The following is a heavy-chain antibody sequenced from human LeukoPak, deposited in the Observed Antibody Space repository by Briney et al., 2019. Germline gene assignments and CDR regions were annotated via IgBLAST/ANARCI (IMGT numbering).Heavy chain of an antibody. D-gene: IGHD3-10*01. V-gene: IGHV4-4*07. Sequence: LETLSLTCTVSGGSINSYYWGWVRQPAGKGLEWIGRIYTTGTTNYSPSLKSRLTMSLDTSKNQFSLKFCGRQGYTASYYFVDYWSQGTLVTVSS. CDR1: GGSINSYY. CDR2: IYTTGTT. CDR3: DY. J-gene: IGHJ4*02.